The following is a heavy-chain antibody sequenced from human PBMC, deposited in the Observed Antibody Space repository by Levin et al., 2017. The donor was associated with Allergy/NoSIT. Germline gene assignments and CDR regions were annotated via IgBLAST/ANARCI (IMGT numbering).Heavy chain of an antibody. CDR1: GGSISSSSYY. CDR3: ARGIAAAWRLHVDYFDY. D-gene: IGHD6-13*01. Sequence: SETLSLTCTVSGGSISSSSYYWGWIRQPPGKGLEWIGSIYYSGSTYYNPSLKSRVTISVDTSKNQFSLKLSSVTAADTAVYYCARGIAAAWRLHVDYFDYWGQGTLVTVSS. J-gene: IGHJ4*02. V-gene: IGHV4-39*01. CDR2: IYYSGST.